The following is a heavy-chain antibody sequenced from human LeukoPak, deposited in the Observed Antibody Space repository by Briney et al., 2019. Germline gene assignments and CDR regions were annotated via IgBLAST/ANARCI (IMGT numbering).Heavy chain of an antibody. J-gene: IGHJ5*02. V-gene: IGHV1-8*01. Sequence: ASVKVSCKASGYTFTSYDINWVRQATGQGLEWMGWMNPNSGNTGYAQKFQGRVTMTRNTSISTAYMELSSLRSEDTAVYYCARVPIFGVVIRSCWFDPWGQGTLVTVSS. CDR2: MNPNSGNT. CDR3: ARVPIFGVVIRSCWFDP. D-gene: IGHD3-3*01. CDR1: GYTFTSYD.